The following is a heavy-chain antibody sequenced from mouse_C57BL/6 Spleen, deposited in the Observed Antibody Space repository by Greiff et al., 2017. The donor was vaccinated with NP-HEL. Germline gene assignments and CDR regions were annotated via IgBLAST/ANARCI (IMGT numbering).Heavy chain of an antibody. Sequence: QVQLKQSGAELARPGASVKMSCKASGYTFTSYTMHWVKQRPGQGLEWIGYINPSSGYTKYNQKFKDKATLTADKSSSTAYMQLSSLTSEDSAVYYCATTGTWYFDVWGTGTTVTVSS. CDR1: GYTFTSYT. J-gene: IGHJ1*03. CDR2: INPSSGYT. V-gene: IGHV1-4*01. CDR3: ATTGTWYFDV. D-gene: IGHD4-1*01.